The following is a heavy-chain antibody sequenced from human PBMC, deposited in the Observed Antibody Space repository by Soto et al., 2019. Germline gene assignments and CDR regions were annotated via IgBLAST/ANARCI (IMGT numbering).Heavy chain of an antibody. V-gene: IGHV4-38-2*02. CDR3: ARDWGPTTRDLRWFQP. D-gene: IGHD3-16*01. Sequence: NPSETLSLTCAFSVSSIGSSYYWGWIRQPPGKGLEWIGTIHHGGSSFYNPSLKSRVTMSVDTSKNQFSLKLRSVTAADTAVYFCARDWGPTTRDLRWFQPWGQGTLVTVSS. CDR2: IHHGGSS. J-gene: IGHJ5*02. CDR1: VSSIGSSYY.